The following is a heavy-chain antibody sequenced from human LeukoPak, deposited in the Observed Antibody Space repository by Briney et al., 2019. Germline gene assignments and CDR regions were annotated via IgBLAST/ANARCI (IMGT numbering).Heavy chain of an antibody. CDR1: GGSISSSSYY. CDR2: IYYSGST. D-gene: IGHD3-16*01. CDR3: ARRSLSGGSYFDY. Sequence: SETLSLTCTVSGGSISSSSYYWGWIRQPPGKGLEWLGSIYYSGSTYYNPSLKSRVTISVDTSKNQFSLKLSSVTAADTAVYYCARRSLSGGSYFDYWGQGTLVTVSS. V-gene: IGHV4-39*01. J-gene: IGHJ4*02.